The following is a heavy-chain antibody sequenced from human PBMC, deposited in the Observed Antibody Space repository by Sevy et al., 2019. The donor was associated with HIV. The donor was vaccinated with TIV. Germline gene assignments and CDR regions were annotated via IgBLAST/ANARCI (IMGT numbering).Heavy chain of an antibody. Sequence: ASVKVSCKASGATFKNYAISWVRQAPGQGLEWMGEIIPVFGTTNYALKFQGRVTITADESTTTVYMELSSLTSEDTGVYYCARGISAIGGGAYYFDSWGQGALVTVSS. D-gene: IGHD3-16*01. J-gene: IGHJ4*02. CDR3: ARGISAIGGGAYYFDS. V-gene: IGHV1-69*13. CDR1: GATFKNYA. CDR2: IIPVFGTT.